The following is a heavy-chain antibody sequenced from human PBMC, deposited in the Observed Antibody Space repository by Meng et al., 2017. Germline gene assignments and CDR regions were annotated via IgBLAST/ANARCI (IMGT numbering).Heavy chain of an antibody. J-gene: IGHJ5*02. CDR3: ASADYGDYLPTHH. V-gene: IGHV4-34*01. D-gene: IGHD4-17*01. CDR2: INHSGST. Sequence: SETLSLTCAVYGGSFSGYYWSWIRQPPGKGLEWIGEINHSGSTNYNPSLKSRVTISVDTSKNQFSLKLSSVTAAGTAVYYCASADYGDYLPTHHWGQGTLVTVSS. CDR1: GGSFSGYY.